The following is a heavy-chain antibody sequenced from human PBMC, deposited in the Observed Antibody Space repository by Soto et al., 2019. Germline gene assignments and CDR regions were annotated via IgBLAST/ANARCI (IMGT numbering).Heavy chain of an antibody. V-gene: IGHV3-30-3*01. Sequence: PGGSLRLSCAASGFTFSSYAMHWVRQALGKGLAGVAVISYDGSNKYYADSVKGRFTISRDNSKNTLYLQMNSLRAEDTAVYYCARDWAPSFMITFGDLSLTGPFDYWGQGTLVTVSS. CDR1: GFTFSSYA. J-gene: IGHJ4*02. D-gene: IGHD3-16*01. CDR2: ISYDGSNK. CDR3: ARDWAPSFMITFGDLSLTGPFDY.